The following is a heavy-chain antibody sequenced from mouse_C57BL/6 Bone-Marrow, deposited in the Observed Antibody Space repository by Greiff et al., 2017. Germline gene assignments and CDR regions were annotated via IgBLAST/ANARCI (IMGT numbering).Heavy chain of an antibody. D-gene: IGHD1-1*01. CDR2: IYPGDGDT. Sequence: QVQLQQSGPELVKPGASVKISCKASGYAFSSSWMNWVKQRPGKGLEWIGRIYPGDGDTNYNGKFKGKATLTADKSSSTAYMQLSSLTSEDSAVYFFAIYGSSYLLTRYFDVWGTGTTVTGSS. J-gene: IGHJ1*03. CDR3: AIYGSSYLLTRYFDV. V-gene: IGHV1-82*01. CDR1: GYAFSSSW.